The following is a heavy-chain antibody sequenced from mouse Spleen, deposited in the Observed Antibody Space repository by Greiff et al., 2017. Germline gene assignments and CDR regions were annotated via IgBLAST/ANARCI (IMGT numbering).Heavy chain of an antibody. D-gene: IGHD2-3*01. CDR1: GYTFTSYW. V-gene: IGHV1-61*01. J-gene: IGHJ1*01. CDR3: ARGDDGYSDWYFDV. Sequence: VQLQQPGAELVRPGSSVKLSCKASGYTFTSYWMDWVKQRPGQGLEWIGNIYPSDSETHYNQKFKDKATLTVDKSSSTAYMQLSSLTSEDSAVYYCARGDDGYSDWYFDVWGAGTTVTVSS. CDR2: IYPSDSET.